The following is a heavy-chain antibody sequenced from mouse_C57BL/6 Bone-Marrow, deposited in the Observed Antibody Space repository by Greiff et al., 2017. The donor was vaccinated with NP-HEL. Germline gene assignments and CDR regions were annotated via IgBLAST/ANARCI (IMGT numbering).Heavy chain of an antibody. D-gene: IGHD1-1*01. CDR2: IYPRSGNT. Sequence: VQLQESGAELARPGASVKLSCKASGYTFTSYGISWVKQRTGQGLEWIGEIYPRSGNTYYNEKFKGKATLTADKSSSTAYMELRSLTSEDSAVYFCARVGFTTVVATGDYWGQGTTLTVSS. CDR1: GYTFTSYG. J-gene: IGHJ2*01. V-gene: IGHV1-81*01. CDR3: ARVGFTTVVATGDY.